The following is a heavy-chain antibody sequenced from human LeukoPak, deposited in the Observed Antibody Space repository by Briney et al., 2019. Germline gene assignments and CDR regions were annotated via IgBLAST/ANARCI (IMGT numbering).Heavy chain of an antibody. D-gene: IGHD3-10*01. CDR3: ARSGEASVLNRFDP. J-gene: IGHJ5*02. CDR2: IIPIFGTV. Sequence: SVKVSCKASGGTLSSYAISWVRQAPGQGLEWMGGIIPIFGTVNYTQKFQGRVTITTDEPTSTAYMELSSLRSEDTAIYYCARSGEASVLNRFDPWGQGTLVTVSS. V-gene: IGHV1-69*05. CDR1: GGTLSSYA.